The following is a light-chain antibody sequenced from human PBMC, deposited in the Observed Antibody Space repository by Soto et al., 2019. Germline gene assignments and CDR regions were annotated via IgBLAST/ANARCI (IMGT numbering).Light chain of an antibody. J-gene: IGKJ1*01. V-gene: IGKV3-20*01. CDR1: QSISTNH. Sequence: EIWLTQSPGTLSLSPGERATLSCRASQSISTNHLAWYQQKPGQAPRLLIYGASSRATGIPDRFSGSGSGTDFTLTISRLEPDDSAIYYCQQYVSWTFGQGSKVEIK. CDR2: GAS. CDR3: QQYVSWT.